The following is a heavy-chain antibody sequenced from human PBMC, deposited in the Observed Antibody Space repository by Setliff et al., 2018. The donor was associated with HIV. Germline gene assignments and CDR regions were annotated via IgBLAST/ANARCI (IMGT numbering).Heavy chain of an antibody. CDR3: AREGLWFGDRGYYMDV. Sequence: PSETLSLTCSVSGGSIEFSSYYWGWIRQPPGKGLEWIGSVYYSGSTYYNPSLKSRLTISVDTSTNKFSLKLSSVTAADTAVYYCAREGLWFGDRGYYMDVWGTGTAVTVSS. V-gene: IGHV4-39*02. J-gene: IGHJ6*03. CDR2: VYYSGST. D-gene: IGHD3-10*01. CDR1: GGSIEFSSYY.